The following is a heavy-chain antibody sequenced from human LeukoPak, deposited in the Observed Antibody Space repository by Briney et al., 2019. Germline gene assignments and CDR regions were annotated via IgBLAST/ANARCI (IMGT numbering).Heavy chain of an antibody. Sequence: PGRSLRLSCAASGFTFSSYGMHWVRQAPGKGLEWVAVISYDGSNKYYADSVKGRFTISRDNSKNTLYLQMNSLRAEDTAVYYCAKDSRHYYGSGSYGTLDYWGQGTLVTVSS. CDR3: AKDSRHYYGSGSYGTLDY. CDR2: ISYDGSNK. V-gene: IGHV3-30*18. D-gene: IGHD3-10*01. J-gene: IGHJ4*02. CDR1: GFTFSSYG.